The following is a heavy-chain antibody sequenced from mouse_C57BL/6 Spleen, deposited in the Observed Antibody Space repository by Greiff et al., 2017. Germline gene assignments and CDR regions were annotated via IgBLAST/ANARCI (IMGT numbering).Heavy chain of an antibody. CDR3: ARGGSSLYFDY. CDR1: GYSFTGYY. Sequence: EVKLLESGPELVKPGASVKISCKASGYSFTGYYMNWVKQSPEKSLEWIGEINPSTGGTTYNQKFKAKATLTVDKSSSTAYMQLKSLTSEDSAVYYCARGGSSLYFDYWGQGTTLTVSS. V-gene: IGHV1-42*01. D-gene: IGHD1-1*01. J-gene: IGHJ2*01. CDR2: INPSTGGT.